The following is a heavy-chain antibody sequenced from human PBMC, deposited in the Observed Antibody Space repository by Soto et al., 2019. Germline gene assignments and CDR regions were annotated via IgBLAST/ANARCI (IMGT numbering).Heavy chain of an antibody. D-gene: IGHD2-2*01. J-gene: IGHJ6*02. CDR3: AKDISSQLHAGMDV. CDR2: VTWNSAVK. V-gene: IGHV3-9*01. CDR1: GFSFDDYA. Sequence: EAQLVESGGGLVQPGRSLRLSCAASGFSFDDYAMHWVRQTPGKGLEWVSGVTWNSAVKGYADSVEGRFTISRDNARNSLYLEMNSLRAEDTALYYCAKDISSQLHAGMDVWGRGTTVTVSS.